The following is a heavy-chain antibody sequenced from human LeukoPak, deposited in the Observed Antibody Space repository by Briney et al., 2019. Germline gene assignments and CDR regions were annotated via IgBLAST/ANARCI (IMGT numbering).Heavy chain of an antibody. CDR3: ARETIFGLSRYFDL. Sequence: GGSLRLSCAASGFTFSDFYMSWIRQSPGKGLEWISYISNSGSIISYADSVKGRFTISRDHAKNSLFLQMNSLRAEDTAVYYCARETIFGLSRYFDLWGRGTLVTVSS. V-gene: IGHV3-11*01. CDR2: ISNSGSII. J-gene: IGHJ2*01. D-gene: IGHD3-3*01. CDR1: GFTFSDFY.